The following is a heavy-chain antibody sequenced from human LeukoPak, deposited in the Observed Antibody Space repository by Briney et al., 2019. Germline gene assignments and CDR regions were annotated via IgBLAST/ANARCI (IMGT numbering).Heavy chain of an antibody. J-gene: IGHJ6*02. V-gene: IGHV1-46*01. CDR2: INPSGGST. Sequence: VASVKVSCKASGYTFTSYYMHWVRQAPGQGLEWMGIINPSGGSTSYAQKFQGRVTMTRDTSTSTVYMELSSLRSEDTAVYYCARDRYCSSTSCYDGMDVWGQGTTVTVSS. D-gene: IGHD2-2*01. CDR3: ARDRYCSSTSCYDGMDV. CDR1: GYTFTSYY.